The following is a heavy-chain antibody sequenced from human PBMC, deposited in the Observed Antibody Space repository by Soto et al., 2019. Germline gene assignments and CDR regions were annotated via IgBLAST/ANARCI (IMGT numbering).Heavy chain of an antibody. V-gene: IGHV3-48*02. CDR2: IADSSDTV. CDR1: GFSFSNYN. D-gene: IGHD3-10*01. J-gene: IGHJ4*02. Sequence: GGSLRLSCVASGFSFSNYNMNWVRQAPGKGLEWVSYIADSSDTVHYADSVRGRFTISRDNAESSLYLQMNSLRDEDTAVYYCAKDSGRGSADYYFDYWGRGTLVTVSS. CDR3: AKDSGRGSADYYFDY.